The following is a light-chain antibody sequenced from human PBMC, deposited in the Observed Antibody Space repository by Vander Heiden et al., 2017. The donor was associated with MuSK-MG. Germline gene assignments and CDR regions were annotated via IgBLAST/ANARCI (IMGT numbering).Light chain of an antibody. Sequence: DIQLTQSPSFLSASVGDRVTITCRASQGISSYLAWYQQIPGKAPKLLIYAASTLQSGVPSRFSGSGSGAEFTLTIISLQPEDFATYYFQQVNSYPHTFGQGTKMEIK. J-gene: IGKJ2*01. V-gene: IGKV1-9*01. CDR2: AAS. CDR1: QGISSY. CDR3: QQVNSYPHT.